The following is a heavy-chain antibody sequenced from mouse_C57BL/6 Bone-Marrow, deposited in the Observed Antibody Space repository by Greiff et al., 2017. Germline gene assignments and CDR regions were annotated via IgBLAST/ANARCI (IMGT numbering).Heavy chain of an antibody. J-gene: IGHJ3*01. D-gene: IGHD3-2*02. V-gene: IGHV1-64*01. CDR1: GYTFTSYW. CDR3: ARGDSSVFAY. CDR2: IHPNSGST. Sequence: QVQLQQPGAELVKPGASVKLSCKASGYTFTSYWMHWVKQRHGKGFAWIGMIHPNSGSTNYNEKFKSKATLTVDKSSSTAYMQLSSLTSEDSAVYYWARGDSSVFAYWGQGTLVTVSA.